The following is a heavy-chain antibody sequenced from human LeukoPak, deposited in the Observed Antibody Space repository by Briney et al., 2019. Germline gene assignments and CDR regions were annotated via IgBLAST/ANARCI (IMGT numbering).Heavy chain of an antibody. CDR3: ARDSPWELLAFDI. V-gene: IGHV4-59*12. J-gene: IGHJ3*02. CDR1: GGSISSYY. Sequence: SETLSLTCTVSGGSISSYYWSWIRQPPGKGLEWIGYIYYSGSTNYNPSLKSRVTISVDTSKNQFSLKLSSVTAADTAVYYCARDSPWELLAFDIWGQGTMVTVSS. D-gene: IGHD1-26*01. CDR2: IYYSGST.